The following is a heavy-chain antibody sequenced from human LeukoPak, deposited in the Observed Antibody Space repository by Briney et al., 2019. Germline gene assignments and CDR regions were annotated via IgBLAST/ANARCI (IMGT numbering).Heavy chain of an antibody. CDR2: ISGGGDAT. D-gene: IGHD6-25*01. CDR1: DFSFITYA. Sequence: PGGSLRLSCAASDFSFITYAMSWVRQAPGKGLEWVSTISGGGDATYYADSVKGRFTISRDNSKNSLYLQMNSLRAEDTALYYCAKDSLLSYSSGRHYYYMDVWGKGTTVTVSS. V-gene: IGHV3-23*01. CDR3: AKDSLLSYSSGRHYYYMDV. J-gene: IGHJ6*03.